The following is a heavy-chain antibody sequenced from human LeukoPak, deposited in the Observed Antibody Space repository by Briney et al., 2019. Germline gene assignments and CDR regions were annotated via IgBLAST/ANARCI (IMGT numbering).Heavy chain of an antibody. CDR2: IYYSGST. Sequence: PSETLSLTCTVSGGSISSSSYYWGWIRQPPGKGLEWIGSIYYSGSTYYNPSLKSRVTISVDTSKNQFSLKLSSVTAADTAVYYCARVDRIVVVVAATTENYFDYWGQGTLVTVSS. J-gene: IGHJ4*02. CDR1: GGSISSSSYY. D-gene: IGHD2-15*01. V-gene: IGHV4-39*07. CDR3: ARVDRIVVVVAATTENYFDY.